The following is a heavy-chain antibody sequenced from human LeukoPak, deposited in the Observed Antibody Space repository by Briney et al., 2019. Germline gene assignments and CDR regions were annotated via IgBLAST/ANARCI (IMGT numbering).Heavy chain of an antibody. CDR1: GFTVSSNY. D-gene: IGHD6-19*01. V-gene: IGHV3-53*01. CDR2: IYSGGST. Sequence: PGGSLRLSCAASGFTVSSNYMSWGRQAPGKGLEWVSVIYSGGSTYYADSVKGRFTISRDNSKNTLYLQMNSLRAEDTAVYYCARDSEVAGLFDYWGQGTLVTVSS. J-gene: IGHJ4*02. CDR3: ARDSEVAGLFDY.